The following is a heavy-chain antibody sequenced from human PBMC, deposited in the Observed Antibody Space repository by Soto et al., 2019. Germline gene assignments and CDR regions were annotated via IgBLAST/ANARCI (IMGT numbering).Heavy chain of an antibody. Sequence: EVQLVQSGADVKKLGESLKISCEGSGYNFVNYWIGWARQKPGKGLEWMGIIYPDDSDTKYSPSFQGQVSISVDKSISTAYLQWSSLKASDTGIYYCARHRKVVARGTYYMDVWGNGTTVTVSS. CDR1: GYNFVNYW. CDR3: ARHRKVVARGTYYMDV. J-gene: IGHJ6*03. CDR2: IYPDDSDT. D-gene: IGHD2-15*01. V-gene: IGHV5-51*01.